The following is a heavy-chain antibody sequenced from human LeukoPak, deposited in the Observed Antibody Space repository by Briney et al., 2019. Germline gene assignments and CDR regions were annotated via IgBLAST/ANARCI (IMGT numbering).Heavy chain of an antibody. J-gene: IGHJ4*02. CDR1: GFTFRTYW. V-gene: IGHV3-74*01. CDR2: INEDGSIT. D-gene: IGHD2-21*01. CDR3: VTDLVIKGYFDY. Sequence: PGGSLRLPCAVSGFTFRTYWMHWVRQVPGEGLVWVSRINEDGSITNYADSVKGRFSISRDNAKNTLYLQMNSLKTEDTAVYYCVTDLVIKGYFDYWGQGALVTVSS.